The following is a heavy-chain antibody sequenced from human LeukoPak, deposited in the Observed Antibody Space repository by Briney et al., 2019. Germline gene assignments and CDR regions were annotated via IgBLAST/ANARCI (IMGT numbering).Heavy chain of an antibody. CDR3: AKDRYSGSYADASDI. Sequence: GGSLRLSCVASGFTFGDYAMHWVRQAPGKGLEWVSGISWNSDSKGYADSVRGRFTISRDNAENSLYLQMNSLRVEDTALYYCAKDRYSGSYADASDIWGQGTMVTVSS. D-gene: IGHD1-26*01. J-gene: IGHJ3*02. V-gene: IGHV3-9*01. CDR1: GFTFGDYA. CDR2: ISWNSDSK.